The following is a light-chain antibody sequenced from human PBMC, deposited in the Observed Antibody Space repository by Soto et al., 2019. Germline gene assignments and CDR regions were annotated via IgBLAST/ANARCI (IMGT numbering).Light chain of an antibody. Sequence: QSVLTQPPSASGTPGQRVTISCSGSSSNIRSNTVNWYQQLPGTAPKLLIYSNSQRPSGVPDRFSGSKSGTSASLAISGLQSEDEADYYCATWDDILDGVIFGGWTKLTVL. J-gene: IGLJ2*01. V-gene: IGLV1-44*01. CDR2: SNS. CDR1: SSNIRSNT. CDR3: ATWDDILDGVI.